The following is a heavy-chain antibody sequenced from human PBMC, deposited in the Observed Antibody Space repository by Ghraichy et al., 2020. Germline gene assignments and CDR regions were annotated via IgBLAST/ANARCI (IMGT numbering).Heavy chain of an antibody. Sequence: GGSLRLSCAASGFTFSSYAMSWVRQAPGKGLECVAAIRGNGGITYYVDSVRGRFTISRDNSKNTVFLQMNSLRVEDTAVYYCANNGTLITDQFNMDVWGQGTTVTVS. J-gene: IGHJ6*02. CDR1: GFTFSSYA. D-gene: IGHD2-8*01. V-gene: IGHV3-23*01. CDR3: ANNGTLITDQFNMDV. CDR2: IRGNGGIT.